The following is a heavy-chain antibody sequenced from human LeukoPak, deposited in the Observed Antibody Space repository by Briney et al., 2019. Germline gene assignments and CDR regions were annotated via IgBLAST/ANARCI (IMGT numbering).Heavy chain of an antibody. V-gene: IGHV4-30-4*08. J-gene: IGHJ4*02. D-gene: IGHD6-13*01. CDR1: GGSISSGDYY. Sequence: PSETLSLTCTVSGGSISSGDYYWSWIRQPPGKGLEWIGYIYYSGSTYYNPSLKSRVTISVDTSKNQFSLKLSSVTAADTAVYYCARDSSSWYGFDWGQGTLVTVSS. CDR2: IYYSGST. CDR3: ARDSSSWYGFD.